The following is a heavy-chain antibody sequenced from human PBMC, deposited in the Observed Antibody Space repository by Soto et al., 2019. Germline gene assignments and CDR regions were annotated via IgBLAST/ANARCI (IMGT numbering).Heavy chain of an antibody. CDR2: IWYDGSNS. D-gene: IGHD1-26*01. J-gene: IGHJ4*02. Sequence: QVHLVESGGGVVQSGRSLRLSCAASGFTFSTYSIHWVRQAPGKGLEWLAIIWYDGSNSYYADSVKGRFTISRDNSKNAVYLQMSSLRAEDTAVYYCARDREMRRVGAPMNYWGQGTLVTVSS. CDR3: ARDREMRRVGAPMNY. V-gene: IGHV3-33*01. CDR1: GFTFSTYS.